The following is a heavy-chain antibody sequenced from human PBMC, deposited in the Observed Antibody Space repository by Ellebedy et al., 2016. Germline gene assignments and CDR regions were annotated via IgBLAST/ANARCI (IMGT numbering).Heavy chain of an antibody. D-gene: IGHD1-26*01. Sequence: GESLKISXAASGFTFSDYYMSWIRQAPGKGLEWVSYISSSGSTIYYADSVKGRFTISRDNAKNSLYLQMNSLRAEDTAVYYCARTTRVTVGATYYYYYGMDVWGQGTTVTVSS. V-gene: IGHV3-11*01. J-gene: IGHJ6*02. CDR2: ISSSGSTI. CDR1: GFTFSDYY. CDR3: ARTTRVTVGATYYYYYGMDV.